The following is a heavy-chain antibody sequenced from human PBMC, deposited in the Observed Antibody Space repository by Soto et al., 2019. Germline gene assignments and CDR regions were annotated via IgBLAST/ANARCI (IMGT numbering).Heavy chain of an antibody. V-gene: IGHV1-18*01. J-gene: IGHJ5*02. D-gene: IGHD3-10*01. CDR1: GYTFTNYG. CDR3: ARDTSVYMVQGIVWFDP. Sequence: ASVKVSCKASGYTFTNYGISWVRQAPGQGLEWMGWISAYNGNTKYAQKLQGRVTMTTDTSTSTAYMELRSLKFDDTAVYYCARDTSVYMVQGIVWFDPWGQGTLVTVSS. CDR2: ISAYNGNT.